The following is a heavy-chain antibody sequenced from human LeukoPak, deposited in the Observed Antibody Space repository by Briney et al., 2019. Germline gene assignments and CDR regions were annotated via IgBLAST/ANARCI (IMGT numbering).Heavy chain of an antibody. CDR1: GFTFSSYG. Sequence: GGSLGLSCAASGFTFSSYGMHWVRQAPGKGLEWVAVISYDGSNKYYADSVKGRFTISRDNSKNTLYLQMNSLRAEDTAVYYCAKTRSYSSGRYVLDYWGQGTLVTVSS. CDR2: ISYDGSNK. J-gene: IGHJ4*02. CDR3: AKTRSYSSGRYVLDY. V-gene: IGHV3-30*18. D-gene: IGHD6-19*01.